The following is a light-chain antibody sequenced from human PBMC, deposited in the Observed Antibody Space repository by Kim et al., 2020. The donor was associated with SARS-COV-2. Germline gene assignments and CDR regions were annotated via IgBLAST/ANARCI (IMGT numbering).Light chain of an antibody. CDR1: QSLLHRNGYNY. CDR3: MQHLQNPET. J-gene: IGKJ4*01. CDR2: LGS. V-gene: IGKV2-28*01. Sequence: PASISCRSSQSLLHRNGYNYLDWYVQRPGQSPQVLIYLGSNRASGVPDRFSGSASGTDFTLKISRVEAEDVGIYYCMQHLQNPETFGGGTKVDIK.